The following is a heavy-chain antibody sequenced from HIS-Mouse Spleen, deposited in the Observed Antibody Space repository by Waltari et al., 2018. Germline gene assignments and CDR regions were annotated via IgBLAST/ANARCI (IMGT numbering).Heavy chain of an antibody. CDR1: GYPFPSYD. CDR2: MNPNSGNT. Sequence: QVQLVQSGAEVKKPGASVKVSGKASGYPFPSYDRNWVRQATGQGLEWMGWMNPNSGNTGYAQKFQGRVTMTRNTSISTAYMELSSLRSEDTAVYYCARIGSHRRGYSYGYWFDPWGQGTLVTVSS. D-gene: IGHD5-18*01. CDR3: ARIGSHRRGYSYGYWFDP. V-gene: IGHV1-8*01. J-gene: IGHJ5*02.